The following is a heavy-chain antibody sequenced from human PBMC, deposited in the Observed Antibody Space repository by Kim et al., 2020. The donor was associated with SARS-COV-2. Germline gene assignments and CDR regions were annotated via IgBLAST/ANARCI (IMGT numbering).Heavy chain of an antibody. CDR3: ARIYYYDSSGSSDQYGMDV. Sequence: SRVTISVDTSKNQFSLKLSSVTAADTAVYYCARIYYYDSSGSSDQYGMDVWGQGTTVTVSS. J-gene: IGHJ6*02. D-gene: IGHD3-22*01. V-gene: IGHV4-59*01.